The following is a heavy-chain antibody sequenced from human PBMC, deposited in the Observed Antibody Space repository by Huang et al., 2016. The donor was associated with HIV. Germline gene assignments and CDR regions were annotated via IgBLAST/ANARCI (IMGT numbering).Heavy chain of an antibody. CDR2: MNPKSGNT. D-gene: IGHD3-22*01. V-gene: IGHV1-8*03. CDR3: ARARGFLYDSTGYYSRYYFDS. Sequence: QVQLVQSGAEVKKPGASVKVSCKASGFNFNNYDFNWVRQASGQGLEWMEWMNPKSGNTGYAQKFQGRVTITMNTSITTAYMELRSLRSEDTAVYYCARARGFLYDSTGYYSRYYFDSWGQGTLVTISS. CDR1: GFNFNNYD. J-gene: IGHJ4*02.